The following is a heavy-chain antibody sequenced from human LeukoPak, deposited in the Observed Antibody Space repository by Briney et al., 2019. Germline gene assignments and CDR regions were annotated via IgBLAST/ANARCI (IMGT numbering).Heavy chain of an antibody. D-gene: IGHD6-13*01. J-gene: IGHJ4*02. Sequence: GGSLRLSCAASGFTFSSYWMSWVRQAPGKGPEWVSAISVSGDRTDYADSVRGRFTISRDNSKSTLYLQMNSLRVEDTAIYYCAIREPIGYWGQGSLVTVSP. CDR3: AIREPIGY. CDR1: GFTFSSYW. V-gene: IGHV3-23*01. CDR2: ISVSGDRT.